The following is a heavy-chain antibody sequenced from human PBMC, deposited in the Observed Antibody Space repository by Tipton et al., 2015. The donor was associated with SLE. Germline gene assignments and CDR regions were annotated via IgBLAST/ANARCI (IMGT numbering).Heavy chain of an antibody. CDR3: ARDRVYTDCDPPASIDY. V-gene: IGHV3-30-3*01. D-gene: IGHD2-21*02. J-gene: IGHJ4*02. CDR2: ISYDGSKK. Sequence: PLRLSCADSAFAFRTFAVHWVRQAPGKGLEWVAVISYDGSKKYYAASVKGRCTISRDNAKNSLYLQMSSLRSEDTAVSYCARDRVYTDCDPPASIDYSGPGALVTVSS. CDR1: AFAFRTFA.